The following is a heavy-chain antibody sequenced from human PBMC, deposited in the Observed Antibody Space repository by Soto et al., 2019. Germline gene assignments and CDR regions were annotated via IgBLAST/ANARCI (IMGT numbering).Heavy chain of an antibody. CDR3: ARDYEGYCTNGVCYPTLDY. D-gene: IGHD2-8*01. Sequence: SQTLSLTCAISGDSVSSNSAAWNWIRQSPSRGLEWLGRTYYRSKWYNDYAVSVKSRITINPDTSKNQFSLQLNSVTPEDTAVYYCARDYEGYCTNGVCYPTLDYWGQGTLVTVSS. CDR1: GDSVSSNSAA. V-gene: IGHV6-1*01. CDR2: TYYRSKWYN. J-gene: IGHJ4*02.